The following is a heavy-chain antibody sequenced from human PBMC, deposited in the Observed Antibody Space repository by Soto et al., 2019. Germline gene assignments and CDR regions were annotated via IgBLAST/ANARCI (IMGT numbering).Heavy chain of an antibody. V-gene: IGHV3-73*02. CDR3: AGRMDTLCDRVDY. D-gene: IGHD2-8*01. CDR2: IASKAHNYAT. CDR1: GFTLSGSF. J-gene: IGHJ4*02. Sequence: VHVVESGGGLVQPGGSLKLSCAASGFTLSGSFIHWVRQSSGKGLEWVGRIASKAHNYATAYGRSVEGRFTVSRDDSRNTTYLQMAGLKSEDTAVYFCAGRMDTLCDRVDYWGQGILVTASS.